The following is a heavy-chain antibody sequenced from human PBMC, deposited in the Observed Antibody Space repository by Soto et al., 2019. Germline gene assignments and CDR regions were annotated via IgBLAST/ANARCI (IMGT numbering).Heavy chain of an antibody. J-gene: IGHJ5*02. CDR1: GGSISSSSYY. V-gene: IGHV4-39*01. CDR2: IYYSGST. CDR3: AVVVVAATHENWFDP. Sequence: SETLSLTCTVSGGSISSSSYYWGWIRQPPGKGLEWIGSIYYSGSTYYNPSLKSRVTISVDTSKNQFSLKLSSVTAADTAVYYCAVVVVAATHENWFDPWGQGTLVTVSS. D-gene: IGHD2-15*01.